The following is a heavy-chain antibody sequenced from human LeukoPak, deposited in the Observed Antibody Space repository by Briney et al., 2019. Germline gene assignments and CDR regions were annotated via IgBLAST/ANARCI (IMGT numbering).Heavy chain of an antibody. CDR3: VLRFAALGYFDY. CDR2: IRYDGGQT. V-gene: IGHV3-30*02. CDR1: GFTFSSYG. D-gene: IGHD2-21*01. J-gene: IGHJ4*02. Sequence: PGGSLRLSCVTSGFTFSSYGMYWLRQPPGKGLQWVAFIRYDGGQTYHADSMKGRFTIARDNSNSTLYLQMNGLRAEDTAVYYCVLRFAALGYFDYWGQGNLVTVSS.